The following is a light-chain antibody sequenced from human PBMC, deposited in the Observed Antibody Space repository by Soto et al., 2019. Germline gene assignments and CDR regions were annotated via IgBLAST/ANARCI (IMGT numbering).Light chain of an antibody. CDR2: EVT. J-gene: IGLJ3*02. CDR1: SSDVGAYKY. CDR3: TSYVGNDIWV. V-gene: IGLV2-8*01. Sequence: QSALTPPPSASGSPVQSVTISCTGTSSDVGAYKYVSWYQQYPGKAPKLMIYEVTKRPSGVADLFSCSKSGNTASLTVSGLQAEDEADYYCTSYVGNDIWVFGGGTKLTVL.